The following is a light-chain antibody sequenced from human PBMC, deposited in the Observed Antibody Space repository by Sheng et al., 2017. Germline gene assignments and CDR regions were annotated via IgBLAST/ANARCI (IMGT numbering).Light chain of an antibody. J-gene: IGKJ4*01. CDR2: DAS. CDR1: QTIDKF. Sequence: DIQMTQSPSSLSVSVGDGATITCRASQTIDKFLHWYQQKPGKAPRLLIYDASVLHSGVPSRFRGSRSGTDFTLTITNVQPEDFATYYCQQSYSTRTFGGGTRL. CDR3: QQSYSTRT. V-gene: IGKV1-39*01.